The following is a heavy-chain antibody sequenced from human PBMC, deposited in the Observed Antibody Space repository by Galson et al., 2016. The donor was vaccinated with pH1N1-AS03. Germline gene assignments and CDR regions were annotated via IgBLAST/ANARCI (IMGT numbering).Heavy chain of an antibody. CDR3: AHSVGYTYLYYFDS. J-gene: IGHJ4*02. CDR1: GFSLKNSGVG. D-gene: IGHD5-12*01. Sequence: PALVKPTQTLTLTCAFSGFSLKNSGVGVDWIRQPPGKALEWLGHIYWHDDPRYNPSLKNTLTITKDVSKNQVVLTLTEINSTDTATYYCAHSVGYTYLYYFDSWGQGTLVTVSS. V-gene: IGHV2-5*01. CDR2: IYWHDDP.